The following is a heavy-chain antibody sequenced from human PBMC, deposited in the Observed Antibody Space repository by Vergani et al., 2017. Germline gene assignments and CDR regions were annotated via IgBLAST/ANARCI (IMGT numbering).Heavy chain of an antibody. Sequence: QVQLQQWGAGLLKPSETLSLTCAVYGGSFIGYYWSWIRQPPGKGLEWIGEINHSGSTNYNPSLKSRVTISVDTSKNQFSLKLSSVTAADTAVYYCAGDTHSWQRADRWGQGLLVSVSS. J-gene: IGHJ5*02. CDR2: INHSGST. CDR1: GGSFIGYY. V-gene: IGHV4-34*01. CDR3: AGDTHSWQRADR. D-gene: IGHD6-13*01.